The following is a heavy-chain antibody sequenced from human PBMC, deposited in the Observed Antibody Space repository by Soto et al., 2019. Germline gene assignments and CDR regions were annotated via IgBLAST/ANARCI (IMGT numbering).Heavy chain of an antibody. J-gene: IGHJ5*02. CDR2: INPSGGTT. Sequence: QVQLVQSGAEVKKPGASVKVSCRASGYTFISYYTHWVRQAPGQGLEWMGMINPSGGTTSYAQKFQGRGTMTRDTSTSTVYMELSGLRSEDTAVYYCARSWWGTDRLLAYNWLGPWGQGTLVTVSS. V-gene: IGHV1-46*03. CDR1: GYTFISYY. D-gene: IGHD2-2*01. CDR3: ARSWWGTDRLLAYNWLGP.